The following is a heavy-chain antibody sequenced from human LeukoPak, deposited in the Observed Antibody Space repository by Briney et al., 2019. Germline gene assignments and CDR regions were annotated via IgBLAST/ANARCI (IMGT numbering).Heavy chain of an antibody. CDR3: AKDGSRSYYYYMDV. V-gene: IGHV3-74*01. CDR1: GFTFSNYW. CDR2: INSDGINT. J-gene: IGHJ6*03. Sequence: PGGSLRLSCAASGFTFSNYWMHWVRQAPGKGLVWVSRINSDGINTSYADSVKGRFTISRDNAKNTLNLQMNSLRAEDTAVYYCAKDGSRSYYYYMDVWGKGTTVTISS.